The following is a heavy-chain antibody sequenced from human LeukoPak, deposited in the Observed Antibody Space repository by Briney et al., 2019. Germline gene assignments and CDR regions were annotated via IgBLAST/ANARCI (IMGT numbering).Heavy chain of an antibody. Sequence: SEALSLTCAVYGGSFSGYYWSWIRQPPGKGLEWIGEINHSGSTNYNPSLKSRVTISVDTSKNQFSLKLSSVTAADTAVYYCARGVTNSSSGFFDYWGQGTLVTVSS. CDR2: INHSGST. CDR1: GGSFSGYY. D-gene: IGHD6-6*01. V-gene: IGHV4-34*01. J-gene: IGHJ4*02. CDR3: ARGVTNSSSGFFDY.